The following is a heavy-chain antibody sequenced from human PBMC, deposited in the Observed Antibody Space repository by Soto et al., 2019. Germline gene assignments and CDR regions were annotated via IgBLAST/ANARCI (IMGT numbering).Heavy chain of an antibody. J-gene: IGHJ4*02. Sequence: SETLSLTCTVSGGSISSYYWSWIRQPPGKGLEWIGYIYYSGSTNYNPSLKSRVTISVDTSKNQFSLKLSSVTAADTAVYYCERDYGDYVIDYWGQGTLVTVSS. V-gene: IGHV4-59*01. D-gene: IGHD4-17*01. CDR1: GGSISSYY. CDR3: ERDYGDYVIDY. CDR2: IYYSGST.